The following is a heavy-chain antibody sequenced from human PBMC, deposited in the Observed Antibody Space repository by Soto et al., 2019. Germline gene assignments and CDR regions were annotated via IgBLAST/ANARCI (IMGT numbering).Heavy chain of an antibody. CDR2: IYSGGST. D-gene: IGHD1-26*01. J-gene: IGHJ3*02. CDR3: ARETGGGHDAFDI. CDR1: GFTVSSNY. V-gene: IGHV3-66*01. Sequence: EVQLVESGGGLVQPGGSLRLSCAASGFTVSSNYMSWVRQAPGKGLEWVSVIYSGGSTYYADSVKGRFTISRDNSKNTLDLQMNSLRAEDTAVYYCARETGGGHDAFDIWGQGTMVTVSS.